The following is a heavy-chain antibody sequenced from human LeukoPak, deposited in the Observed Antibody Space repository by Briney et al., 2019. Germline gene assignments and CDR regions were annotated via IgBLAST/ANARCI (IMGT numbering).Heavy chain of an antibody. CDR1: GYTFTSYD. Sequence: ASLKVSRKDSGYTFTSYDINWVRHAIGQGPEWMGWMKPNSGITGSAQKLRGRVTLTRKTSISTAYMELSSLRSEDTAVYYCARVEGGSGSYYPPFDYWGQGTLVTVSS. V-gene: IGHV1-8*01. J-gene: IGHJ4*02. D-gene: IGHD3-10*01. CDR2: MKPNSGIT. CDR3: ARVEGGSGSYYPPFDY.